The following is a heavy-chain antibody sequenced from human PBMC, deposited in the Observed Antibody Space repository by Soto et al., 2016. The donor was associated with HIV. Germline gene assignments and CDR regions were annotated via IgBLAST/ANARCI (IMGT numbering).Heavy chain of an antibody. CDR1: GGPISQYY. V-gene: IGHV4-59*01. CDR3: AGYKITPGENWLDP. J-gene: IGHJ5*02. Sequence: VQLLQSGPGLVKPSETLSVNCTISGGPISQYYWNWIRQSPGKGLEWLGYVYYSGGVSYNPSLKSRLFMSMDTSKAQFSXRLTSLTAADTAIYYCAGYKITPGENWLDPWGQGTRVTVSS. D-gene: IGHD5-12*01. CDR2: VYYSGGV.